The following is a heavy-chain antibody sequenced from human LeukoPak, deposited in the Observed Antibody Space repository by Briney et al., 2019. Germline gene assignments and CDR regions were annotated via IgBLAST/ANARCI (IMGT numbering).Heavy chain of an antibody. D-gene: IGHD5-24*01. J-gene: IGHJ3*02. CDR2: VYSSGSA. Sequence: SETLSLTCTVSGASITTYYWTWIRQPAGKGLEWIGRVYSSGSANYSPSLKSRVIISIDTSKNQFSLRLSSVTAADTAVYYCARVYRKDVYNFDGFDIWGQGTMVTVS. CDR1: GASITTYY. CDR3: ARVYRKDVYNFDGFDI. V-gene: IGHV4-4*07.